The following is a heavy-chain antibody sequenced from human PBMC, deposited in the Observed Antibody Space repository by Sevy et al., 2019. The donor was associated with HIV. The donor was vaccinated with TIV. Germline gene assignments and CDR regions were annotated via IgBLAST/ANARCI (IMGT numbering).Heavy chain of an antibody. D-gene: IGHD3-3*01. Sequence: ASVNVSCKASGGTFSSYAISWVRQAPGQGLEWMGGIIPIFGTANYAQKFQGRVTITADESTSTAYMELSSLRSEDTAVYYCASSPYYDFWSGMGSYYGMDVWGQGTTVTVSS. CDR2: IIPIFGTA. CDR3: ASSPYYDFWSGMGSYYGMDV. J-gene: IGHJ6*02. V-gene: IGHV1-69*13. CDR1: GGTFSSYA.